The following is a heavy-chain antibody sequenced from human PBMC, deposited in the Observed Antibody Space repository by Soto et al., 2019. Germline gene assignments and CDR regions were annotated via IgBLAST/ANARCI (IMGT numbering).Heavy chain of an antibody. Sequence: GGSLRLSCAASGFTFSSYAMSWVRQAPGKGLEWVSAISGSGGSTYYADSVKGRFTISRDNSKNTLYLQMNSLRAEDTAVYYCAKGSGLGYCSSTSCYIDPWGQGTLVTVSS. J-gene: IGHJ5*02. CDR1: GFTFSSYA. V-gene: IGHV3-23*01. CDR2: ISGSGGST. D-gene: IGHD2-2*02. CDR3: AKGSGLGYCSSTSCYIDP.